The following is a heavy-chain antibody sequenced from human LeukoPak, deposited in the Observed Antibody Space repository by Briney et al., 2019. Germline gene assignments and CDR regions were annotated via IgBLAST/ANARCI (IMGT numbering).Heavy chain of an antibody. J-gene: IGHJ4*02. CDR3: ARERYSSGWYLFDY. CDR1: GFTFNTYS. Sequence: PGGSLRLSCEASGFTFNTYSMNWARQAPGKGLEWVSSIDSIGGYMFYADSVKGRFIISRDNAKDSLYLQMNSLRVEDTAVYYCARERYSSGWYLFDYWGQGTLVTVSS. V-gene: IGHV3-21*06. CDR2: IDSIGGYM. D-gene: IGHD6-19*01.